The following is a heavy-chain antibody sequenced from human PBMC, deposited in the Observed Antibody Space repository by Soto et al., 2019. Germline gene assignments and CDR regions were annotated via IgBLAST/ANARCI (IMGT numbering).Heavy chain of an antibody. D-gene: IGHD3-22*01. V-gene: IGHV4-34*01. Sequence: TSETLSLTCAVYGGSFSGYYWSWIRQPPGKGLEWIGEINHSGSTNYNPSLKSRVTISVDTSKNQFSLKLSSVTAADTAVNYCERAATIFYYDSGVYHGRNGSAPWGQGTLVTVSS. CDR1: GGSFSGYY. J-gene: IGHJ5*02. CDR2: INHSGST. CDR3: ERAATIFYYDSGVYHGRNGSAP.